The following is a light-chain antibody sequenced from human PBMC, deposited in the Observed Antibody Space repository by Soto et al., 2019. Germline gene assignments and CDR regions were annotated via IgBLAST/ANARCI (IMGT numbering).Light chain of an antibody. CDR3: QQYSSLWT. J-gene: IGKJ1*01. Sequence: EIVLTQSPGTLSLSPGERATLSCRTSQSVSNNYLAWYQQKPGQAPRLLIYGASSRATGFPDRFSGSGSGTDFTLSISRLEPEDFAVYYCQQYSSLWTFGQGTKVDIK. V-gene: IGKV3-20*01. CDR2: GAS. CDR1: QSVSNNY.